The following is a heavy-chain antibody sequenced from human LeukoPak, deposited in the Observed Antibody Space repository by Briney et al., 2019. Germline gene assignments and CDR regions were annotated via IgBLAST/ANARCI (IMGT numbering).Heavy chain of an antibody. J-gene: IGHJ4*02. D-gene: IGHD3-10*01. CDR3: TTGITMVRGVIHLIDY. V-gene: IGHV3-15*01. CDR2: IKSKTDGGTT. CDR1: GFTFSAYW. Sequence: PGGSLRLSCAASGFTFSAYWMSWVRQAPGKGLEWVGRIKSKTDGGTTDYAAPVKGRFTILRDDSKNTLYLQMNSLKTEDTAVYYCTTGITMVRGVIHLIDYWGQGTLVTVSS.